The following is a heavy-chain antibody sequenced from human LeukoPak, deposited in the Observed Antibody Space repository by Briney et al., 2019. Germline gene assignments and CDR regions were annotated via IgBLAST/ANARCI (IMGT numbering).Heavy chain of an antibody. D-gene: IGHD3-9*01. V-gene: IGHV1-18*01. CDR3: ARVNYDILTGYYIPHGFDI. Sequence: ASVKVSCKTSVYTFITYGISWVRQAPGQRLEWMGWITAYNGKTKYAQKFQDRVTMTTDTSTSTAYMELRSLRSDDTAVYYCARVNYDILTGYYIPHGFDIWGQGTMVTVSS. J-gene: IGHJ3*02. CDR2: ITAYNGKT. CDR1: VYTFITYG.